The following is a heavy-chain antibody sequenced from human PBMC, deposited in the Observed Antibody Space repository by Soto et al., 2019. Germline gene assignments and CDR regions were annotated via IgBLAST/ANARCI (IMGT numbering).Heavy chain of an antibody. Sequence: EVQLVESGGGLVKPGGSLRLSCAASGFTFSSYSMNWVRQAPGKGLEWLSSISSSSSYIYYADSVKGRFTISRDNAENSLYLQMNSLRAEDTAVYYCARVRIVTGYSPHYYYYYYMDVWGKGTTVTVSS. J-gene: IGHJ6*03. CDR2: ISSSSSYI. V-gene: IGHV3-21*01. D-gene: IGHD3-9*01. CDR3: ARVRIVTGYSPHYYYYYYMDV. CDR1: GFTFSSYS.